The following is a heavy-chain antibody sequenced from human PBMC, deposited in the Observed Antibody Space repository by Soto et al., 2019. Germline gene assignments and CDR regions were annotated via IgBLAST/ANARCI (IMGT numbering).Heavy chain of an antibody. CDR1: GGSISSVSYY. CDR2: IYYSGSA. Sequence: QLQLQESGPGLVKPSETLSLTCSVSGGSISSVSYYWGWIRQPPGKGLEWIGSIYYSGSAYYSPSLKSRVTMSGDTSKNQLSLELRSVTAADTAVYYCARLHCNSPNCVPLDPWGQGTLVTVSS. J-gene: IGHJ5*02. CDR3: ARLHCNSPNCVPLDP. V-gene: IGHV4-39*01. D-gene: IGHD2-2*01.